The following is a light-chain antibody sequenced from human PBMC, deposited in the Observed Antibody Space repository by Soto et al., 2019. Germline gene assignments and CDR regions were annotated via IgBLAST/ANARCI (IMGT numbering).Light chain of an antibody. CDR3: SSYTSSGTYV. CDR1: SSDIGGYNY. J-gene: IGLJ1*01. V-gene: IGLV2-14*01. Sequence: QSALTQPASVSGSPGQSITISCAGTSSDIGGYNYVSWYQHHPGKAPKLMIYEVRNRPSGVSNRFSGSKSGNTASLTISGLQAEDEADYYCSSYTSSGTYVFGTGTKVTVL. CDR2: EVR.